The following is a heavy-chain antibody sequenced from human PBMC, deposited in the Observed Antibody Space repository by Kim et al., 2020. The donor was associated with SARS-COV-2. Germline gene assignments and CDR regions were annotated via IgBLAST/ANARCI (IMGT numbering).Heavy chain of an antibody. V-gene: IGHV5-51*01. CDR1: GYTFTNYW. CDR2: IYPGDSDT. CDR3: ARRGSGWSLFDS. D-gene: IGHD6-19*01. Sequence: GESLKISCEGSGYTFTNYWIGWVRQMPGKGLECMGIIYPGDSDTRYSPSFRGQVTISVDKSITTAYLQWSSLKASDSAMYYCARRGSGWSLFDSWGQGTLVTVSS. J-gene: IGHJ4*02.